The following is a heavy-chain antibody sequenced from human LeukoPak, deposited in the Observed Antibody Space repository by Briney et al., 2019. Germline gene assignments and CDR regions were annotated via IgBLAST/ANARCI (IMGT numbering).Heavy chain of an antibody. CDR3: AKDILRGGHTDYNKFDY. Sequence: GGSLRLSCAASGFTFASYAMTWVRQAPGKGLEWVSSIGGSGHTTFYADSVKGRFTISRDNSKDTLYLQMKSLRAEDTAIYYCAKDILRGGHTDYNKFDYWGQGTLVTVST. D-gene: IGHD4-11*01. V-gene: IGHV3-23*01. CDR1: GFTFASYA. J-gene: IGHJ4*02. CDR2: IGGSGHTT.